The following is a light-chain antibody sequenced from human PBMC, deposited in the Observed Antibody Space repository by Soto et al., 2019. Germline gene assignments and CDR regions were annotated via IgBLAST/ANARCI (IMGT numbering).Light chain of an antibody. V-gene: IGKV3-11*01. CDR3: QQRINWPLT. J-gene: IGKJ4*01. CDR2: DAP. Sequence: EIVLTQSPATLSLSPGERATLSCRASQSVTSFLAWYQQKPGQAPRLLIYDAPNRATGIPARFSGRGSGTDFTLTISSLEPEDFAVYYCQQRINWPLTFGGGTKVEIK. CDR1: QSVTSF.